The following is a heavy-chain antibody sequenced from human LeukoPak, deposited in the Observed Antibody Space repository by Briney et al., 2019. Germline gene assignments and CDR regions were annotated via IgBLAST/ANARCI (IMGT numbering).Heavy chain of an antibody. CDR2: IYYSGST. J-gene: IGHJ6*03. Sequence: SETLSLTCTVSGGSISGYYWSWIRQPPGKGLEWIAYIYYSGSTDYNPSLKSRVTISVDTSKNQFSLKLSSVTAADTAVYYCARESDYYDSGYYYMDVWGKGTTVTVSS. D-gene: IGHD3-22*01. CDR3: ARESDYYDSGYYYMDV. V-gene: IGHV4-59*01. CDR1: GGSISGYY.